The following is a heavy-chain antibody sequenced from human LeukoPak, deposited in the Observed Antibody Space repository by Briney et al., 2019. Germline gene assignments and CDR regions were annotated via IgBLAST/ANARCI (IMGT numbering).Heavy chain of an antibody. Sequence: SXTLSLTCAVYGGSFSGYYWSWIRQPPGKGLEWIGEINHSGSTNYNPSLKSRVTISVDTSKNQFSLKLSSVTAADTAVYYCARGIGAVSNFYYYYMDVWGTGTTVTVSS. D-gene: IGHD3-10*01. CDR3: ARGIGAVSNFYYYYMDV. CDR1: GGSFSGYY. J-gene: IGHJ6*03. V-gene: IGHV4-34*01. CDR2: INHSGST.